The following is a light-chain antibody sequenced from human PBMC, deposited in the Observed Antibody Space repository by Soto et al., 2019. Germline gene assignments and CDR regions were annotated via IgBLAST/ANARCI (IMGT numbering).Light chain of an antibody. V-gene: IGKV3-20*01. CDR2: NAS. CDR1: QSVSSSY. CDR3: QYYISSPSTLT. Sequence: EIVLTQSPGTLSLSPGERATLSCRASQSVSSSYLAWYQQKPGQAPRLLIYNASSRATGIPDRFRGGGSGTGFTLTISRLEPEDFAVYYCQYYISSPSTLTFGGGTKVELK. J-gene: IGKJ4*01.